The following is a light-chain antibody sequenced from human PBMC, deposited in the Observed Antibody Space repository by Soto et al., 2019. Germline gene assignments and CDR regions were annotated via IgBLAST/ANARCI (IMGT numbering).Light chain of an antibody. J-gene: IGKJ1*01. CDR2: AAS. V-gene: IGKV1-39*01. CDR1: QSISNH. Sequence: DIQMTQSPSSLSASVEDRVIITCRASQSISNHLNWYQQKPGKAPKLLIFAASSLQSEVPSTFSGSRSRTDFTLTISSLQPEDFATYYCQQSYSSPRTFGQGTKVDIK. CDR3: QQSYSSPRT.